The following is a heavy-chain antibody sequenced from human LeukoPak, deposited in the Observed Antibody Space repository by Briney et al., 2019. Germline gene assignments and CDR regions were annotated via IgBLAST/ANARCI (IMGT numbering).Heavy chain of an antibody. CDR3: TTAVTMVRGVLFLPDY. J-gene: IGHJ4*02. Sequence: GGSLRLSCAASGFTFSNAWMSWVRQAPGKGLEWVGRIKSKTDGGTTDYAAPVKGRFTISRDDSKNTLYLQMNSLKTEDTAVYYCTTAVTMVRGVLFLPDYWGQGTLVTVSS. CDR2: IKSKTDGGTT. V-gene: IGHV3-15*01. D-gene: IGHD3-10*01. CDR1: GFTFSNAW.